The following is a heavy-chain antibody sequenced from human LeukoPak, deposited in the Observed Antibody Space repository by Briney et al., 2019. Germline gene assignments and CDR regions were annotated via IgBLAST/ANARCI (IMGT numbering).Heavy chain of an antibody. CDR2: IYTSGST. J-gene: IGHJ5*02. CDR1: GGSISNYY. V-gene: IGHV4-4*07. Sequence: SETLSLTCTVSGGSISNYYWTWIRQPVGKGLEWIGRIYTSGSTNYNPSLKSRVTMSVDTSNNQLSLKLSSVTAADTAVYYCARASAGYWFDPWGQGTLVTISS. CDR3: ARASAGYWFDP. D-gene: IGHD3-22*01.